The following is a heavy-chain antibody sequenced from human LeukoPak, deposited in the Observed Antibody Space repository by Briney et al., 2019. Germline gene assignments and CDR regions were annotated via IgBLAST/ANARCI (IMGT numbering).Heavy chain of an antibody. CDR3: AREWYYYGSGSYYNIPVTLDY. D-gene: IGHD3-10*01. CDR1: GFTFSSYW. Sequence: GGSLRLSCAASGFTFSSYWMTWVRQAPGKGLEWVANIKQDGSEKYYVDSVKGRFTISRDNAKNSLYLQMNSLRAEDTAVYYCAREWYYYGSGSYYNIPVTLDYWGQGTLVTVSS. CDR2: IKQDGSEK. V-gene: IGHV3-7*01. J-gene: IGHJ4*02.